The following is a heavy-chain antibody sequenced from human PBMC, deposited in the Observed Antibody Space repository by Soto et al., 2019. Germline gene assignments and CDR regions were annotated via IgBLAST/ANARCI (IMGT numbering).Heavy chain of an antibody. CDR1: GVSFNNNG. D-gene: IGHD3-10*01. J-gene: IGHJ6*02. V-gene: IGHV1-69*01. Sequence: QVQLVQSGAEVKKPGSSVKVSCKTSGVSFNNNGIGWVRQAPGNGLEWMGGVSPPFRTSNYARKFQGRISITADASTGTVNMQLISLRSEDTAQYYCSRVLYYGSGSYSPYGMDVWGQGTTVTVSS. CDR2: VSPPFRTS. CDR3: SRVLYYGSGSYSPYGMDV.